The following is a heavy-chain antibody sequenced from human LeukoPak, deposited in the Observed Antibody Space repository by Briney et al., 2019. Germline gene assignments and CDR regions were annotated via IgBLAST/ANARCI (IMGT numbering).Heavy chain of an antibody. CDR3: ARDRCSRRSCYLTITRKGYFDL. CDR1: VGSINNYY. Sequence: SETLSLTRTVSVGSINNYYWSWIPQPPGKGLEWVGHIYYSWRTNYNPSLKSRVTISPDTSKNQPSLKLSSVTAADTAVYYCARDRCSRRSCYLTITRKGYFDLWGRGTVVTVSS. CDR2: IYYSWRT. J-gene: IGHJ2*01. V-gene: IGHV4-59*01. D-gene: IGHD2-2*01.